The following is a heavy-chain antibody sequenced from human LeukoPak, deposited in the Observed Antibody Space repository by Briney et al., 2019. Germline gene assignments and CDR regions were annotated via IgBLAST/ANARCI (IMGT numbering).Heavy chain of an antibody. CDR3: AKDEGVAVAGTCY. CDR1: GFTVSSNY. J-gene: IGHJ4*02. CDR2: IYSGGST. V-gene: IGHV3-66*01. Sequence: GGSLRLSCAASGFTVSSNYMSWVRQAPGKGLEWVSVIYSGGSTYYADSVKGRLTISRDNSKNTLYLQMNSLRAEDTAVYYCAKDEGVAVAGTCYWGQGTLVTVSS. D-gene: IGHD6-19*01.